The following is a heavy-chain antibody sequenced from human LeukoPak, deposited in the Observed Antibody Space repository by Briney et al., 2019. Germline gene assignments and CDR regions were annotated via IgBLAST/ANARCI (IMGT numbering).Heavy chain of an antibody. CDR1: GFPFSRHW. D-gene: IGHD6-6*01. J-gene: IGHJ4*02. Sequence: GGSLRLSCAASGFPFSRHWMSWDRQAPGKGLQWVANIKEDGSENYYVDSVKGRFTISRDNAKNSLYLQMNSLRAEDTAVYYCAAESSSSWEGHWGQGTLVTVSS. CDR3: AAESSSSWEGH. CDR2: IKEDGSEN. V-gene: IGHV3-7*01.